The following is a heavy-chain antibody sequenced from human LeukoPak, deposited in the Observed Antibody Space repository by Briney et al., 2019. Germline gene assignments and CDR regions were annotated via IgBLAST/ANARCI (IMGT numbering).Heavy chain of an antibody. J-gene: IGHJ4*02. CDR1: GFTVSSNY. D-gene: IGHD2-15*01. Sequence: GGSLRLSCAASGFTVSSNYMSWVRRAPGKGLEWVSVIYSGGSTYYADSVKGRFTISRDNSKNTLYLQMNSLRAEDTAVYYCARDVSISRYCSGGSCYAYWGQGTLVTVSS. CDR3: ARDVSISRYCSGGSCYAY. V-gene: IGHV3-53*01. CDR2: IYSGGST.